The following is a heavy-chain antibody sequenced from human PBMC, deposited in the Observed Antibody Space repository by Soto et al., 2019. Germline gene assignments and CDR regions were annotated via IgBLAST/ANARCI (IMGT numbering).Heavy chain of an antibody. D-gene: IGHD6-19*01. Sequence: QITLKESGPTLVKPTQTLTLTCTFSGFSLNTNAVGVAWIRQPPGKALEWLALLYWDDDKRYSPSLKSRLTITTDTSKNQVVFTMTNMDPEDTATYYCAHRRVRDSSGENFDSWGQGTLVTVSS. CDR2: LYWDDDK. CDR3: AHRRVRDSSGENFDS. V-gene: IGHV2-5*02. J-gene: IGHJ4*02. CDR1: GFSLNTNAVG.